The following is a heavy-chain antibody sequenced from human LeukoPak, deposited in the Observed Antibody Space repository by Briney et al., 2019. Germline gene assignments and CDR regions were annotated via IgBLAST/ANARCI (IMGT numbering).Heavy chain of an antibody. D-gene: IGHD6-19*01. V-gene: IGHV3-64*01. CDR1: AFTFSSYS. J-gene: IGHJ3*02. Sequence: PPRSLRLSCAVAAFTFSSYSMHWVRQVPGKGMEYVSAISTNGGSTYYANSVKGRFTISRDNSKNTLYLQMGSLRAEDMAVYYCARAGSLYSSGWYLDEDAFDIWGQGTMVTVSS. CDR2: ISTNGGST. CDR3: ARAGSLYSSGWYLDEDAFDI.